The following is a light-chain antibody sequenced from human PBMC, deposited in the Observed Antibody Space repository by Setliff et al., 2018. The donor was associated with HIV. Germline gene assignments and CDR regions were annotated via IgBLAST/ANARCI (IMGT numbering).Light chain of an antibody. CDR3: CSSAGTYTSFFV. V-gene: IGLV2-11*01. CDR2: DVT. Sequence: QSVLAQPRSVSGSPGQSVTIACTGTSSDAGDYNFVSWYQLHPGKAPKLIIYDVTKRPPGVPDRFSGSKSANAASLTISGLQAEDEADYYCCSSAGTYTSFFVFGTGTKVTVL. J-gene: IGLJ1*01. CDR1: SSDAGDYNF.